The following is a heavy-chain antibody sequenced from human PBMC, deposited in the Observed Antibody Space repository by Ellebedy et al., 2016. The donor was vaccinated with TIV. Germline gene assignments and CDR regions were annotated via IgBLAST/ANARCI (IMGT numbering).Heavy chain of an antibody. V-gene: IGHV3-23*01. D-gene: IGHD2-2*02. CDR1: GFTFSSNA. CDR2: IIGSGDST. J-gene: IGHJ3*02. CDR3: AKYCSSTRCYSDAFDI. Sequence: GGSLRLXCAASGFTFSSNAMSWVRQAPGKGLEWVSAIIGSGDSTYYADSVKGRFTISRDNSKNTLYLQMNSLRAEDTAVYYCAKYCSSTRCYSDAFDIWGQGTMVTVSS.